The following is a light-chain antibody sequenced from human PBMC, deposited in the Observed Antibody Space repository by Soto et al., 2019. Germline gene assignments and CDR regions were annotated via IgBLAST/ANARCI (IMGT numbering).Light chain of an antibody. CDR1: QSIRPW. CDR3: QQYNTYSAIT. J-gene: IGKJ4*01. CDR2: DAS. V-gene: IGKV1-5*01. Sequence: DIQMTQSPSTLSASVGDRVTITCRASQSIRPWLAWYQQKPGKAPKLLIYDASTLESGVPPRFSGSGSGTEFTLTLSSLQSDEFATYYCQQYNTYSAITFGGGTRVEI.